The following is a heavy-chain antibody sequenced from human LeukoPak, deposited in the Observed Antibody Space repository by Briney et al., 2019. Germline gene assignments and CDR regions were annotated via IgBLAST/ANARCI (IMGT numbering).Heavy chain of an antibody. D-gene: IGHD3-9*01. CDR2: INHSGST. V-gene: IGHV4-34*01. CDR3: ARGTPLYYDILTSAYGVDV. CDR1: GGSFSGYY. Sequence: SETLSLTCAVYGGSFSGYYWSWIRQPPGKELEWIGEINHSGSTNYNPSLKSRVTISVDTSKKQFSLKLISVTAADTAVYYCARGTPLYYDILTSAYGVDVWGQGTTVTVSS. J-gene: IGHJ6*02.